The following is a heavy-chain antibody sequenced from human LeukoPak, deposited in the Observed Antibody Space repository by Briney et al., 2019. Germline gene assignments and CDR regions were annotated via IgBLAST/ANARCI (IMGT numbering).Heavy chain of an antibody. CDR3: AKDLWESIAAYFDY. Sequence: GRSLRLSCAASGFTFSSYGMHWVRQAPGKGLEWVAVISYDGSNKYYADSVKGRFAISRDNSKNTLYLQMNSLRAEDTAVYYCAKDLWESIAAYFDYWGRGTLVTVSS. CDR2: ISYDGSNK. D-gene: IGHD6-6*01. J-gene: IGHJ4*02. V-gene: IGHV3-30*18. CDR1: GFTFSSYG.